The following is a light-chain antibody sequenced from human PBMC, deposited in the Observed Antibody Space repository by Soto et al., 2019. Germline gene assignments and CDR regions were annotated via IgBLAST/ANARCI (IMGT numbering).Light chain of an antibody. J-gene: IGKJ1*01. V-gene: IGKV1-5*02. CDR1: ESISSW. CDR2: DVS. Sequence: IQLAQVPSTLPDSVGDTVTIICRASESISSWLAWYQQKPGKAPKLLIYDVSKLRRGVPSRCSGGGSGTEFILTISSLQPEDFATDFCQQYNSNSPWTFGQGTKVDIK. CDR3: QQYNSNSPWT.